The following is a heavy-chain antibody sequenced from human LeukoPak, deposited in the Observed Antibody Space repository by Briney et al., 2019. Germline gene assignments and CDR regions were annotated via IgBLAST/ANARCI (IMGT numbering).Heavy chain of an antibody. J-gene: IGHJ5*02. V-gene: IGHV5-51*01. D-gene: IGHD2-15*01. CDR3: ARLHLGYCSGGNCSWFDP. CDR2: IYPGDSDT. CDR1: GYSFTSSW. Sequence: GESPKISCKASGYSFTSSWIGWVRQMPGKGLEWMGIIYPGDSDTTYSPSFQGQVTISADKSVNTAYLQWSSLKASDTAIYYCARLHLGYCSGGNCSWFDPWGQGTLLTVSS.